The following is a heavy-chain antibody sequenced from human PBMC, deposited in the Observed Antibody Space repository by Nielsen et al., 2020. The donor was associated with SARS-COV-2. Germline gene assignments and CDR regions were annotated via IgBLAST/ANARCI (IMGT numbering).Heavy chain of an antibody. Sequence: GESLKISCAASGFTFSSYGMHWVRQAPGKGLEWVAVIWYDGSNKYYADSVKGRFTISRDNSKNTLYLQMNSLRAEDTAVYYCARAQEGYYFDYWGQGTLVTVSS. CDR3: ARAQEGYYFDY. V-gene: IGHV3-33*01. CDR2: IWYDGSNK. CDR1: GFTFSSYG. J-gene: IGHJ4*02.